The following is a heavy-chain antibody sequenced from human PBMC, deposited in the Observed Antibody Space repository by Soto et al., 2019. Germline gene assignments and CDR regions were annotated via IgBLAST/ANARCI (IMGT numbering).Heavy chain of an antibody. D-gene: IGHD6-6*01. Sequence: PSETLSLTCTVSGSSISSSSYYWGWIRQPPGKGLEWIGSIYYSGSTYYNPSLKSRVTISVDTSKNQFSLKLSSVTAADTAVYYCARHVLAARPWWFDPWGQGTLVTVSS. V-gene: IGHV4-39*01. J-gene: IGHJ5*02. CDR2: IYYSGST. CDR3: ARHVLAARPWWFDP. CDR1: GSSISSSSYY.